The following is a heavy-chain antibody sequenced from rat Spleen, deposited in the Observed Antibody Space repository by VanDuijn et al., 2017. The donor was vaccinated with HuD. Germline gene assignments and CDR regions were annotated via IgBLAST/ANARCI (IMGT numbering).Heavy chain of an antibody. J-gene: IGHJ4*01. V-gene: IGHV5-29*01. Sequence: EVQLVESGGGSVQPGRSLRLSCAASGSTFHYDDMAWVRQAPTKGLEWVATINYDGRSTFYRDSVRARFTISRDNAKSILYLQMDSLQSEDTATYYCARHGRGERTYYYVLDAWGQGASVTVSS. D-gene: IGHD4-3*01. CDR1: GSTFHYDD. CDR3: ARHGRGERTYYYVLDA. CDR2: INYDGRST.